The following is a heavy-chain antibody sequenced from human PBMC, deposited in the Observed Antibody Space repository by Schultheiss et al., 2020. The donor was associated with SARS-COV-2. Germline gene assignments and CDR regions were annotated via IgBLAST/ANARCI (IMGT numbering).Heavy chain of an antibody. CDR1: GFTFSSYS. V-gene: IGHV3-53*01. CDR2: IYSCGST. D-gene: IGHD1-26*01. J-gene: IGHJ4*02. Sequence: GESLKISCAASGFTFSSYSMNWVRQAPGKGLEWVSVIYSCGSTYYADSVKGRFTISRDNSKNTLYLQMNSLRAEDTAVYYCAKRGREHLPDYWGQGTLVTVSS. CDR3: AKRGREHLPDY.